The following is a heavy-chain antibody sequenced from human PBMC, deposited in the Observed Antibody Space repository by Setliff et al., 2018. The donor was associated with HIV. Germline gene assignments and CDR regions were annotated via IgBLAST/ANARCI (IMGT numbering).Heavy chain of an antibody. CDR3: AREDRIAPATRNYYYFGMDV. CDR1: GFRFSVYS. J-gene: IGHJ6*02. CDR2: ITGSSTT. Sequence: PGGSLRLSCAASGFRFSVYSMHWVRQAPGKGLEWLSYITGSSTTYYAASVKGRFTISRDDSKNSLYLQMNSLKTEDTAMYYCAREDRIAPATRNYYYFGMDVWGQGTTVTVSS. V-gene: IGHV3-48*01. D-gene: IGHD6-13*01.